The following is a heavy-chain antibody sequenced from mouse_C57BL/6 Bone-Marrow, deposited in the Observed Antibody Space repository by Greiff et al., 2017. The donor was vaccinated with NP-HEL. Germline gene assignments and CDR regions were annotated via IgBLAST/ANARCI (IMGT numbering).Heavy chain of an antibody. J-gene: IGHJ4*01. V-gene: IGHV1-42*01. CDR1: GYSFTGYY. Sequence: VQLKQSGPELVKPGASVKISCKASGYSFTGYYMNWVKQSPEKSLEWIGEINPSTGGTTYNQKFKAKATLTVDKSSSTAYMQLKSLTSEDSAVYYCAINYAMDYWGQGTSVTVSS. CDR3: AINYAMDY. CDR2: INPSTGGT.